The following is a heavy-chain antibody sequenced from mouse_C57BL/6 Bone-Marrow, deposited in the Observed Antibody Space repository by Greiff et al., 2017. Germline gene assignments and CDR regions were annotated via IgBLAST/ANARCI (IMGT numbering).Heavy chain of an antibody. V-gene: IGHV6-3*01. J-gene: IGHJ4*01. CDR2: IRLKSDNYAT. Sequence: EVQGVESGGGLVQPGGSMKLSCVASGFTFSNYWMNWVRQSPEKGLEWVAQIRLKSDNYATHYAESVKGRFTISRDDSKSSVYLQMNNLRAEDTGIYYCTRDDYDAMGYWGQGTSVTVSS. D-gene: IGHD3-3*01. CDR3: TRDDYDAMGY. CDR1: GFTFSNYW.